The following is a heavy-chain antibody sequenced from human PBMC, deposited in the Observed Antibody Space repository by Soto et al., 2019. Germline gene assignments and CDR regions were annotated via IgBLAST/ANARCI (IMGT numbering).Heavy chain of an antibody. J-gene: IGHJ6*02. V-gene: IGHV3-74*01. D-gene: IGHD6-13*01. CDR3: ARGGAARASYYYGMDV. CDR1: GFTLTNYW. CDR2: INSNGRSI. Sequence: EVQLVESGGGLVQPGGSLRLSRAASGFTLTNYWMHWVRQAPGKGLVWVSRINSNGRSITYMDSVKGRFTISRDNATNTLYLQMNSLRAEDTAVYYCARGGAARASYYYGMDVWGQGTTVTVSS.